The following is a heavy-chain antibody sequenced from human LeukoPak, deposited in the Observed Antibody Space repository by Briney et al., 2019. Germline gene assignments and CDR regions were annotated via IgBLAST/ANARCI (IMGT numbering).Heavy chain of an antibody. D-gene: IGHD2-2*01. CDR1: GFCVSSNY. J-gene: IGHJ3*02. CDR2: IYSGGNT. V-gene: IGHV3-53*01. CDR3: ARSTPVPGVATFDI. Sequence: GGSLRLSCVASGFCVSSNYMNWVRQAPGEGLEWVSGIYSGGNTNFADSVRARLTISRDDSKNTLFLQMNSLRAEDTAVYYCARSTPVPGVATFDIWGQGTMVTVSS.